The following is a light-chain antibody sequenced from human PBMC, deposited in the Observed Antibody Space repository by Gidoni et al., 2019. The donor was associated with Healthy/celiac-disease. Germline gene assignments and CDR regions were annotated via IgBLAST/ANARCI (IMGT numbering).Light chain of an antibody. Sequence: QSVLTQPPSASGTPGQRVTISCSGSSSNIGSNTVNWYHQLPGTAPKLLIYSNNQRPSEVPDRFSGSKSGTSASLAISGLQSEDEADYYCAAWDDSLNGRVVFGGGTKLTVL. CDR3: AAWDDSLNGRVV. J-gene: IGLJ2*01. CDR2: SNN. V-gene: IGLV1-44*01. CDR1: SSNIGSNT.